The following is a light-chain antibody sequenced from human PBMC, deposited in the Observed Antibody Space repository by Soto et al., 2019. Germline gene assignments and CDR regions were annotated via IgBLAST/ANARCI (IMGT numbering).Light chain of an antibody. V-gene: IGKV1-5*01. Sequence: DSQMTQSPSTLSASVGARLTISCRASQSISSWLAWYQQKPGKAPKIMIYDASSLESGVPSRFSGSGSGTEVNLTISSLQTDDFATYYCQQYNSYAITFGQGTRLEIK. J-gene: IGKJ5*01. CDR2: DAS. CDR1: QSISSW. CDR3: QQYNSYAIT.